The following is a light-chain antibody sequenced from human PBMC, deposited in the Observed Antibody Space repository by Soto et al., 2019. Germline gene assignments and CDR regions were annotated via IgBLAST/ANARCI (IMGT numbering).Light chain of an antibody. CDR1: SSNIGSNY. V-gene: IGLV1-47*02. J-gene: IGLJ3*02. CDR3: AAWDDSLSGWV. Sequence: QSVLTQPPSASGTPGQTVTISCSGSSSNIGSNYVYWYQQLPGTAPKLLIYSNNQQPSGVPDRFSGSKSGTSASLAISGLRSEDEADYYCAAWDDSLSGWVFGGGTKLTVL. CDR2: SNN.